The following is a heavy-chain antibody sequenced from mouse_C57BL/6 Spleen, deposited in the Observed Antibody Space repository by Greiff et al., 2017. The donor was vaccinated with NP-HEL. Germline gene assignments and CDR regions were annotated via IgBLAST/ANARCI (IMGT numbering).Heavy chain of an antibody. V-gene: IGHV1-81*01. CDR3: GRQTAQAEGCAY. Sequence: QVQLKQSGAELARPGASVKLSCKASGYTFTSYGISWVKQRTGQGLEWIGEIYPRSGNTYYNEKFKGKATLTADKSSTTAYMELRSLQSEDSAVYCWGRQTAQAEGCAYWGQGTLVTVSA. CDR2: IYPRSGNT. J-gene: IGHJ3*01. CDR1: GYTFTSYG. D-gene: IGHD3-2*02.